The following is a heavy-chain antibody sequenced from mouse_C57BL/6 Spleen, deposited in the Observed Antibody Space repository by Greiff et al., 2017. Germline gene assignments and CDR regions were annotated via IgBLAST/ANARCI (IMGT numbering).Heavy chain of an antibody. Sequence: EVLLQQYGPELVKPGASVKISCTASGYSFTDYNMNWVRQSNGKSLEWIGVINPNYGTTSYNQKFKGQATLTVDQSSSTAYMQLNSLTSEDSAVYYSARDYSNYGGVYFDYWGQGTTLTVSS. CDR3: ARDYSNYGGVYFDY. J-gene: IGHJ2*01. CDR2: INPNYGTT. CDR1: GYSFTDYN. D-gene: IGHD2-5*01. V-gene: IGHV1-39*01.